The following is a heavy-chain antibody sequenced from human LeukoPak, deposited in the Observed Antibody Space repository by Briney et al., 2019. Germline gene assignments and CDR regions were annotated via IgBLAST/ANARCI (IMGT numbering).Heavy chain of an antibody. D-gene: IGHD3-9*01. CDR1: GGSISNSNYY. V-gene: IGHV4-39*01. CDR3: ARLALRYFDWLGSAFDI. CDR2: IYYSGDT. Sequence: SETLSLTCTVSGGSISNSNYYWGWIRQPPGKGLEWIGSIYYSGDTYYNPSLKSRVTISVDTSKNQFSLKLSSVTAADTAVYYCARLALRYFDWLGSAFDIWGQGTMVTVSS. J-gene: IGHJ3*02.